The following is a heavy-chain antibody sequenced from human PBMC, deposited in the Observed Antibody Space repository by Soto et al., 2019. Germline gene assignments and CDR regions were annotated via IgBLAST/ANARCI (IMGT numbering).Heavy chain of an antibody. J-gene: IGHJ4*02. CDR3: ARGVGLAVAGTFFDY. Sequence: QVQLVESGGGVVQPERSLRLSCAASGFTFSSYAMHWVRQAPGKGLEWVALIPYNGSKKYYADSVKGRFTMSRDNFKNTLYTQMTSLRAEDTAVYYCARGVGLAVAGTFFDYWGQGTLVTVSS. V-gene: IGHV3-30-3*01. CDR1: GFTFSSYA. D-gene: IGHD6-19*01. CDR2: IPYNGSKK.